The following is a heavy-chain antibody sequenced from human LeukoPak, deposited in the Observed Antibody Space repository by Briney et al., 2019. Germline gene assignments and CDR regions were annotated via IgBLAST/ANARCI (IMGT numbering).Heavy chain of an antibody. Sequence: TSLKVSCKASGFTFTSSAVQWVRQARGQRLEWIGWIVVGSGNTNYAQKFQERVTITRDMSTSTAYMELSSLRSEDTAVYYCAARGGQQLAQGRYYYYGMDVWGQGTTVTVSS. V-gene: IGHV1-58*01. J-gene: IGHJ6*02. CDR1: GFTFTSSA. CDR2: IVVGSGNT. D-gene: IGHD6-13*01. CDR3: AARGGQQLAQGRYYYYGMDV.